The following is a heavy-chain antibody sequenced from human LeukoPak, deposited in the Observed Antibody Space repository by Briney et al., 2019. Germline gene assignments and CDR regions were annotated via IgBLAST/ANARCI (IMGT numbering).Heavy chain of an antibody. CDR1: GITFSSYG. D-gene: IGHD3-10*01. Sequence: PGGSLRLSCAASGITFSSYGMSWVRQAPGKGLGWVSSISSTGGTTYYADSVKGRFTISRDNSKNTLYLQMNSLRAEDTAVYYCARVSGGLDYWGQGTLVTVSS. CDR3: ARVSGGLDY. V-gene: IGHV3-23*01. CDR2: ISSTGGTT. J-gene: IGHJ4*02.